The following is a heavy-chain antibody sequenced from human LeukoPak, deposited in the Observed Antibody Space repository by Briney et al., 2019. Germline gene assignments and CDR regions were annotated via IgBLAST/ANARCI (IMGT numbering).Heavy chain of an antibody. D-gene: IGHD3-9*01. CDR3: AGDYDILTGYSQGDY. CDR1: GFPLSSYS. CDR2: INIDSITV. J-gene: IGHJ4*02. V-gene: IGHV3-48*01. Sequence: GESLRLSCAASGFPLSSYSINWVRQRPGKGQEWVSYINIDSITVNYADSVKGRFTISRDNAKNSLYLQMNSLRAEDTAVYYCAGDYDILTGYSQGDYWGQGTLVTVSS.